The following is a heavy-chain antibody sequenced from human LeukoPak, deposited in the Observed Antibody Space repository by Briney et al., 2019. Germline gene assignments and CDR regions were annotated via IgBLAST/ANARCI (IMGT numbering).Heavy chain of an antibody. CDR3: ARGGGPISYYYYMVV. D-gene: IGHD3-9*01. CDR1: GGTFSSYA. Sequence: SVKVSCKASGGTFSSYAISWVRQAPGQGLEWTGGIIPIFGTANYAQKFQGRVTITTDESTSTAYMELSSLRSEDTAVYYCARGGGPISYYYYMVVWGKGTTVTVSS. J-gene: IGHJ6*03. CDR2: IIPIFGTA. V-gene: IGHV1-69*05.